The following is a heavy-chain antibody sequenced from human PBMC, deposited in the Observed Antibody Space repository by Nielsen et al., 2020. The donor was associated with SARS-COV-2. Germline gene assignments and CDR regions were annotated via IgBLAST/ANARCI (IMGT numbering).Heavy chain of an antibody. CDR2: ISGSGGST. D-gene: IGHD1-14*01. CDR1: GFTFSSYA. J-gene: IGHJ4*02. Sequence: GESLKISCAASGFTFSSYAMSWVRQAPGKGLEWVSAISGSGGSTYYADSVKGRFTISRDNSKNSLYLQMNSLRAEDTAVYYCARDEGGTLDYWGQGTLVTVSS. V-gene: IGHV3-23*01. CDR3: ARDEGGTLDY.